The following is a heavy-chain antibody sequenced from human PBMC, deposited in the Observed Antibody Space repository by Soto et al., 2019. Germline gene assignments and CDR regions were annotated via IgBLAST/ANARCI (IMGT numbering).Heavy chain of an antibody. CDR3: ARLVYYDSSGYYRAGYYYYGMDV. V-gene: IGHV5-51*01. D-gene: IGHD3-22*01. CDR1: GYSFTSYW. CDR2: IYPGDSDT. Sequence: GASLKISCKGSGYSFTSYWIGWVRQMPGKGLEWMGIIYPGDSDTRYSPSFQGQVTISADKSISTAYLQWSSLKASDTAMYYCARLVYYDSSGYYRAGYYYYGMDVWGQGTTVTVSS. J-gene: IGHJ6*02.